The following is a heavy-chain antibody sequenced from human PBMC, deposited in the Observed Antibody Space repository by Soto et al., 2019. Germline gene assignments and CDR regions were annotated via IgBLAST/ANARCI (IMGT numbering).Heavy chain of an antibody. CDR1: GGSFSGYY. CDR3: ASHKGSGWHYYYYGMDI. Sequence: SETLSLTCAVYGGSFSGYYWSWIRQPPGKGLEWIGEINHSGSTNYNPSLKSRVTISVDTSKNQFSLKLSSVTAADTAVYYCASHKGSGWHYYYYGMDIWGQGTTVTVSS. CDR2: INHSGST. V-gene: IGHV4-34*01. J-gene: IGHJ6*02. D-gene: IGHD6-19*01.